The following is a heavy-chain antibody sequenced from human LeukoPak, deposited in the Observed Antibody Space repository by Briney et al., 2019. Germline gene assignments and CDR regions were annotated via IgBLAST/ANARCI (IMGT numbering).Heavy chain of an antibody. CDR3: AKAYSGYEYYYYYMDV. Sequence: GGSLRLSCAASGFTFSSYAMSWVRQAPGKGLEWVSAISGSGGSTYYADSVKGRFTISRDNSKNTLYLQTNSLRAEDTAVYYCAKAYSGYEYYYYYMDVWGKGTTVTVSS. CDR1: GFTFSSYA. CDR2: ISGSGGST. V-gene: IGHV3-23*01. J-gene: IGHJ6*03. D-gene: IGHD5-12*01.